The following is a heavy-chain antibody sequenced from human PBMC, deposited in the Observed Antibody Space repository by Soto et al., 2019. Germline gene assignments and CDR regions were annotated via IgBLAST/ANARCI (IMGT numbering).Heavy chain of an antibody. J-gene: IGHJ6*03. CDR1: GYSFTSYW. CDR2: IYPGDSDT. CDR3: ARQKSAAAPPPHDYYYYYMDV. D-gene: IGHD6-13*01. V-gene: IGHV5-51*01. Sequence: GESLKISCKGSGYSFTSYWIGWVRQMPGKGLEWMGIIYPGDSDTRYSPSFQGQVTISADKSISTAYLQWSSLKASDTAMYYCARQKSAAAPPPHDYYYYYMDVWGKGTTVTVSS.